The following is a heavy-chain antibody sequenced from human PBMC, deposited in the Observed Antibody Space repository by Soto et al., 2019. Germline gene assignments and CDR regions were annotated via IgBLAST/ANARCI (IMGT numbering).Heavy chain of an antibody. CDR1: GVTFSSYA. V-gene: IGHV1-69*01. D-gene: IGHD6-13*01. Sequence: QVQLVQSGAEVKKPGSSVKVSCKASGVTFSSYAISWVRQAPGQGLEWMGGIIPIFGTANYAQKFQGRVTITADESTSTAYMELSSLRSVDTAVYYFASPEGAAAAPYGMDVWGQGTTVTVSS. CDR2: IIPIFGTA. J-gene: IGHJ6*02. CDR3: ASPEGAAAAPYGMDV.